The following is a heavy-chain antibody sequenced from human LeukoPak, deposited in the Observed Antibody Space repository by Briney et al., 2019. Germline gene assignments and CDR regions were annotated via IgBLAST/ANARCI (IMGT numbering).Heavy chain of an antibody. CDR1: GFTFSSYW. V-gene: IGHV3-7*01. D-gene: IGHD2-2*01. CDR3: ASECSVLPFSSTSCYFNDAFDI. Sequence: PGGSLRLSCAASGFTFSSYWMSWVRQAPGKGLEWVANIKQDGSEKYYVDSVKGRFTISRDNAKNSLYLQMNSLRAEDTAVYYCASECSVLPFSSTSCYFNDAFDIWGQGTMVTVPS. CDR2: IKQDGSEK. J-gene: IGHJ3*02.